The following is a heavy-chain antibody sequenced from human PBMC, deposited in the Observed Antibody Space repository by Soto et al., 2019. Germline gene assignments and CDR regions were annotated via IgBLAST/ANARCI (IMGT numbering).Heavy chain of an antibody. D-gene: IGHD1-26*01. CDR2: INPNSGVT. Sequence: QVQLVQSGAEVKEPGASVTVSCRASGDRFTDYYMHWVRQAPGQGLEWMGWINPNSGVTKYAQKFQGWVTMTRDTSIRTVYMQLSRLRFDDTAIYYCARGSGGARATLDYYYFYMDVWGTGTTVTVSS. CDR1: GDRFTDYY. J-gene: IGHJ6*03. V-gene: IGHV1-2*04. CDR3: ARGSGGARATLDYYYFYMDV.